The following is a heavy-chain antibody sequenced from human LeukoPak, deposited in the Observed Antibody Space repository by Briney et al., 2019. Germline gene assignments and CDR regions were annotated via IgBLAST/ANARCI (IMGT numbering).Heavy chain of an antibody. V-gene: IGHV3-7*01. J-gene: IGHJ4*02. Sequence: PGGSLRLSCAAYGFTFNNYWMSWVRQAPGKGLEWVANIKQDGSEIYYVDSVKGRFTISRDNTKNSVYLQMNSLRAEDTAVYYCARQLGGSGSYWGQGTLVTVSS. CDR2: IKQDGSEI. D-gene: IGHD3-10*01. CDR3: ARQLGGSGSY. CDR1: GFTFNNYW.